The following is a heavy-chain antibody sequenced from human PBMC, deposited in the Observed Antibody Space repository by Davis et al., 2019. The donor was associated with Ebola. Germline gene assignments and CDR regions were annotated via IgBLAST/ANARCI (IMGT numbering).Heavy chain of an antibody. CDR2: IYYSGST. Sequence: SETLSLTCTVSGGSISSSSYYWGWIRQPPGKGLEWIGSIYYSGSTNYNPSLKSRVTISVDTSKNQFSLKLSSVTAADTAVYYCARRRYFDKGYWFDPWGQGTLVTVSS. J-gene: IGHJ5*02. CDR1: GGSISSSSYY. CDR3: ARRRYFDKGYWFDP. D-gene: IGHD3-9*01. V-gene: IGHV4-39*07.